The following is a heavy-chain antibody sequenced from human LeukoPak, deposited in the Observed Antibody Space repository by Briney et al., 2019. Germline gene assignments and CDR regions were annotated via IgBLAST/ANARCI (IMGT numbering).Heavy chain of an antibody. V-gene: IGHV3-23*01. J-gene: IGHJ4*02. CDR2: ISGSGGST. CDR3: ARDYYDSSGYSPPGDY. CDR1: GFTFSSYA. Sequence: GGSPRLSCAASGFTFSSYAMSWVRQAPGKGLEWVSAISGSGGSTYYADSVKGRFTISRDNSKNTLYLQTNSLRAEDTAVYYCARDYYDSSGYSPPGDYWGQGTLVTVSS. D-gene: IGHD3-22*01.